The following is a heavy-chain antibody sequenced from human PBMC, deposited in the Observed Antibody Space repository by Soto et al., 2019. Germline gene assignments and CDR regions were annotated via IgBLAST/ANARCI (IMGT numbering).Heavy chain of an antibody. Sequence: GESLKISCKGSGYSFSNHWIGWVRQMPGKGLEWMGIIYPGDSDVRYSPSFQGQVTISADKSSSTAYLQWSSLKASDTAMYYCATRGEGGLVGLSLKFLAPHFNWFDPCGQGSLVTVSS. V-gene: IGHV5-51*01. CDR1: GYSFSNHW. J-gene: IGHJ5*02. CDR3: ATRGEGGLVGLSLKFLAPHFNWFDP. CDR2: IYPGDSDV. D-gene: IGHD3-3*01.